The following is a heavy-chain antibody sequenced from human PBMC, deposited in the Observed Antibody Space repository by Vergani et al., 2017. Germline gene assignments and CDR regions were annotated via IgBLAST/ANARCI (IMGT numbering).Heavy chain of an antibody. CDR2: ISSSSSTI. J-gene: IGHJ6*03. CDR3: ARDQGPAAIRLNVGNYMDV. CDR1: GFTFSSYS. D-gene: IGHD2-2*02. V-gene: IGHV3-48*01. Sequence: EVQLVESGGGLVQPGGSLRLSCAASGFTFSSYSMNWVRQAPGKGLEWVSYISSSSSTIYYADSVKGRFTISRDNAKNSLYLQMNSLRAEDTAVYYCARDQGPAAIRLNVGNYMDVWGKGTKVIVSS.